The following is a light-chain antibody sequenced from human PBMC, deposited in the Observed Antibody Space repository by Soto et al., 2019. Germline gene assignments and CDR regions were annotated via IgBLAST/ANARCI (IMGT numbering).Light chain of an antibody. V-gene: IGKV3-15*01. CDR3: QQYNNWPPWT. J-gene: IGKJ1*01. Sequence: EIVMTQSPVTLSVSPGERATLSCRASQSVNSNLAWYQQKPGQAPRLLIYGASTKSAGIPARFSGSGSGTEFTLTISSLQSEDFAVYDCQQYNNWPPWTFGQGTKV. CDR2: GAS. CDR1: QSVNSN.